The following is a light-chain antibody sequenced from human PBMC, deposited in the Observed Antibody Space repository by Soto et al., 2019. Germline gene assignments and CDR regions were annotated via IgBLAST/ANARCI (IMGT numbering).Light chain of an antibody. J-gene: IGLJ3*02. V-gene: IGLV2-14*01. Sequence: QSALTQPASVSGSPGQSITISCTGTSSDVGGYNFVSWYQQHPDKAPKLMIYEVDHRPSGVSNRFSGSKSGNTASLTISGLQAEDEADYYCAAWDDSLNGWVFGGGTKLTVL. CDR2: EVD. CDR3: AAWDDSLNGWV. CDR1: SSDVGGYNF.